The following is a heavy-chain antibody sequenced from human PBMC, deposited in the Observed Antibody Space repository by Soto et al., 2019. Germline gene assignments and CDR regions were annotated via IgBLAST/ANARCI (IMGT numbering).Heavy chain of an antibody. J-gene: IGHJ4*02. Sequence: PGGSLRLSCAASGFTFSDYYMSWIRQAPGKGLEWVSYISSSSSYTNYADSVKGRFTISRDNAKNSLYLQMNSLRAEDTAVYYCARDSTTYYYDSSGYYFEYWGQGTLVTVSS. CDR2: ISSSSSYT. V-gene: IGHV3-11*06. D-gene: IGHD3-22*01. CDR1: GFTFSDYY. CDR3: ARDSTTYYYDSSGYYFEY.